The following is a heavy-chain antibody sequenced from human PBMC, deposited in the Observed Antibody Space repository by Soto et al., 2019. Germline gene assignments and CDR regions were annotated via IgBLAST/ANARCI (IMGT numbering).Heavy chain of an antibody. Sequence: QMQLVESGGGVVQPGRFLRLSCAASGFTFRSCGIHWVRQAPGKGLGWVALIGFDGSKKYYVDSVKGRFAVSKDNSKNTLYLQINSLRVEDTAVYYCARERLVPTGYGMDVWGQGATVTVSS. V-gene: IGHV3-33*01. CDR2: IGFDGSKK. J-gene: IGHJ6*02. D-gene: IGHD2-2*01. CDR1: GFTFRSCG. CDR3: ARERLVPTGYGMDV.